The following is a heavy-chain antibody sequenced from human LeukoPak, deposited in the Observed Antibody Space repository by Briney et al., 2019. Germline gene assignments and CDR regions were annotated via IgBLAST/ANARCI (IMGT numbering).Heavy chain of an antibody. Sequence: SVKVSCKASGGSFSGYAISWVPQAPGQGLERTGGIIPIFGTANYAQKFQGRVTITTDESTSTAYMELSSLRSEDTAVYYWARNEAQQVDFDECGQGSLVTVSS. J-gene: IGHJ4*02. V-gene: IGHV1-69*05. D-gene: IGHD6-13*01. CDR1: GGSFSGYA. CDR3: ARNEAQQVDFDE. CDR2: IIPIFGTA.